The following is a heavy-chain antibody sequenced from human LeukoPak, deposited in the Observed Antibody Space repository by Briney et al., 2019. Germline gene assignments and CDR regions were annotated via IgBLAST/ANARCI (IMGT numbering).Heavy chain of an antibody. CDR2: IQPDGSEK. D-gene: IGHD3-10*01. CDR1: GFTFSSNW. CDR3: ARDAISGGGHDY. J-gene: IGHJ4*02. V-gene: IGHV3-7*01. Sequence: GGSLRLSCATSGFTFSSNWMSWVRQAPGKGLEWVATIQPDGSEKYYVDSVKGRFTISRDNAKNSLYLQMNSLRAEDTALYYCARDAISGGGHDYWGQGTLVTVSS.